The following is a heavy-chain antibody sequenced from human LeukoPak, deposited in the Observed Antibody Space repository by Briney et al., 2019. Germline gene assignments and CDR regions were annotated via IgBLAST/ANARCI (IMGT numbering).Heavy chain of an antibody. J-gene: IGHJ4*02. CDR2: ISAYNGNT. V-gene: IGHV1-18*01. D-gene: IGHD5-18*01. CDR1: GYTFTSYG. Sequence: ASVKVSCKASGYTFTSYGISWVRQAPGQGLEWMGWISAYNGNTNYAQKHQGRVTMTTETSTSIAYMELRSLRSDDTAVYYCARDWAEGSYGPDYWGQGTLVTVSS. CDR3: ARDWAEGSYGPDY.